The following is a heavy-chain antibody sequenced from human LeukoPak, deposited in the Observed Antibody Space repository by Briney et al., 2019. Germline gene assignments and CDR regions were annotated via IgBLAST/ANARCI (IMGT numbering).Heavy chain of an antibody. CDR3: ARRLGYCSSTSCPFDY. CDR1: GGSISSSSYY. J-gene: IGHJ4*02. D-gene: IGHD2-2*01. Sequence: SETLSLTCTVSGGSISSSSYYWGWVRQPPGKGLEWVGSIYYSGSTYYNPSLKSRVTISVDTSKNQFSLKLSSVTAADTAVYYCARRLGYCSSTSCPFDYWGQGTLVTVSS. V-gene: IGHV4-39*07. CDR2: IYYSGST.